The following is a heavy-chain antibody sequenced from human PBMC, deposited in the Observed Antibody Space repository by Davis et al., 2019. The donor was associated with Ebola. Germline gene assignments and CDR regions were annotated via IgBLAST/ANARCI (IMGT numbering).Heavy chain of an antibody. CDR2: INPSGGST. Sequence: AASVKVSCKASGYTFTSYYMHWVRQAPGQGLEWMGIINPSGGSTSYAQKFQGRVTMTRDTSTSTVYMELSRLRSDDTAVYYCARVSGPATIFPVGDAFDIWGRGTMVTVSS. D-gene: IGHD2-2*01. CDR3: ARVSGPATIFPVGDAFDI. V-gene: IGHV1-46*01. J-gene: IGHJ3*02. CDR1: GYTFTSYY.